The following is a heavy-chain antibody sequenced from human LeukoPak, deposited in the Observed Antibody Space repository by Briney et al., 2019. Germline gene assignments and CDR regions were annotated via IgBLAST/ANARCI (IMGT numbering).Heavy chain of an antibody. CDR2: INPNSGGT. CDR3: ARAGILYYGSGSYSNG. D-gene: IGHD3-10*01. CDR1: GYTFTGYC. J-gene: IGHJ4*02. Sequence: ASVKVSCKASGYTFTGYCMHWVRQAPGQGLEWMGWINPNSGGTNYAQKFQGRVTMTRDTSISTAYMELSRLRSDDTAVYYCARAGILYYGSGSYSNGWGQGTLVTVSS. V-gene: IGHV1-2*02.